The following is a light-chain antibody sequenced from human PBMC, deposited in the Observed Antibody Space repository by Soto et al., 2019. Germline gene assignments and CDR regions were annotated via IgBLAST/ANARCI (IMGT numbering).Light chain of an antibody. CDR2: DAS. CDR1: QSISSW. V-gene: IGKV1-5*01. J-gene: IGKJ4*01. CDR3: QQYNSFSLT. Sequence: DIQMTQSPSTLSASLGDSVNITCLASQSISSWVAWYKQKPGKAPKILSYDASSLESGVPSRFSGSGSGTEFTLTISSLQPDDFATYYCQQYNSFSLTFGGGTKVDI.